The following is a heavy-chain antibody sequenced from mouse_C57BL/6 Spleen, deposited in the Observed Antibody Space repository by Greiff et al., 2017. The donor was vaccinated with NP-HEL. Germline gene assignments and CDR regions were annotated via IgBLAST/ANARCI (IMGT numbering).Heavy chain of an antibody. V-gene: IGHV1-50*01. Sequence: QVQLQQPGAELVKPGASVKLSCKASGYTFTSYWMQWVKQRPGQGLEWIGEIDPSDSYTNYNQKFKGKATLTVDTSSSTAYMQLSSLTSEDSAVYYCARGRYGSSYGYFDVWGTGTTVTVSS. CDR1: GYTFTSYW. CDR2: IDPSDSYT. J-gene: IGHJ1*03. D-gene: IGHD1-1*01. CDR3: ARGRYGSSYGYFDV.